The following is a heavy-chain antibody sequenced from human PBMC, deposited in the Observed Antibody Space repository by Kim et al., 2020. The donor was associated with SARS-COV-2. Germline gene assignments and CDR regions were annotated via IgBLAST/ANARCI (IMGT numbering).Heavy chain of an antibody. V-gene: IGHV4-4*02. CDR3: ASSTMVRGSGAPTYYYGMDV. Sequence: SETLSLTCAVSGGSISSSNWWSWVRQPPGKGLEWIGEIYHSGSTNYNPSLKSRVTISVDKSKNQFSLKLSSVTAADTAVYYCASSTMVRGSGAPTYYYGMDVWGQGTTVTVSS. J-gene: IGHJ6*02. CDR2: IYHSGST. D-gene: IGHD3-10*01. CDR1: GGSISSSNW.